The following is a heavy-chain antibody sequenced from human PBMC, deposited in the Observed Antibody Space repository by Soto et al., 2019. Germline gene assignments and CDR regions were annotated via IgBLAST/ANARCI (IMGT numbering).Heavy chain of an antibody. CDR2: IIPIFGTA. CDR1: GGTFSSYA. Sequence: GASVKVSCKASGGTFSSYAISWVRQAPGQGLEWMGGIIPIFGTANYAQKFQGRVTITADESTSTAYMELSSLRSEDTAVYYCARESIEVAGGADSFDYWGQGTLVTVSS. D-gene: IGHD6-19*01. V-gene: IGHV1-69*13. CDR3: ARESIEVAGGADSFDY. J-gene: IGHJ4*02.